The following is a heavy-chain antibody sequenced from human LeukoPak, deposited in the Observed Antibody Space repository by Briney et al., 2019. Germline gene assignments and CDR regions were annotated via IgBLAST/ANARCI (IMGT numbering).Heavy chain of an antibody. V-gene: IGHV7-4-1*02. CDR3: ARVKQARVTIFGVALIDDAFDI. CDR2: INTNTGNP. D-gene: IGHD3-3*01. J-gene: IGHJ3*02. Sequence: ASVKVSCKASGYTFTSYAMNWVRQAPGQGLEWMGWINTNTGNPTYAQGFTGRFVFSLDTSVSTAYLQISSLKAEDTAVYYCARVKQARVTIFGVALIDDAFDIWGQGTMVTVSS. CDR1: GYTFTSYA.